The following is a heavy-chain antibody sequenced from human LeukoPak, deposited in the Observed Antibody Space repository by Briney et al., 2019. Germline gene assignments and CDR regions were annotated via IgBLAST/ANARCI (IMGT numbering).Heavy chain of an antibody. CDR1: GYTFTSYD. D-gene: IGHD3-22*01. Sequence: GASVKVSCKASGYTFTSYDINWVRQATGQGLEWMGWVNPNSGNTGYAQKFQGRVTTTRNTSISTAYMELSSPRSEDTAVYYCAREDTMMLYMDVWGKGTTVTVSS. CDR2: VNPNSGNT. J-gene: IGHJ6*03. V-gene: IGHV1-8*01. CDR3: AREDTMMLYMDV.